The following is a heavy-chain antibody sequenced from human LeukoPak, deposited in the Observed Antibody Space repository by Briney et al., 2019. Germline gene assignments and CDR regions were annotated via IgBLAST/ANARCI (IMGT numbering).Heavy chain of an antibody. CDR3: ARSNGSMTYFDY. V-gene: IGHV3-72*01. Sequence: GGPLSPPCAAPGLTFRDHYMDWVRKAPGKGLEWGGRIRNEANSGTTEYTASVQGRFTISRDDSKNSLYPRMNSLKTEDTAGYYCARSNGSMTYFDYWGQETLVTVSS. CDR2: IRNEANSGTT. D-gene: IGHD3-10*01. CDR1: GLTFRDHY. J-gene: IGHJ4*02.